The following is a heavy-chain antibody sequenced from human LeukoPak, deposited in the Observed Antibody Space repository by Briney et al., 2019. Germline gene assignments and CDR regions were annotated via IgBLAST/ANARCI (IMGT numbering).Heavy chain of an antibody. Sequence: PSETLSLTCTVSGGSISSYYWSWIRQPAGKGLEWIGRIYTSGSANYNPSLKSRVTMSVNTSKNQFSLKLSSVTAAGTAVYYCARDSGGYYDPFFDIWGQGTMVTVSS. CDR3: ARDSGGYYDPFFDI. CDR1: GGSISSYY. D-gene: IGHD1-26*01. J-gene: IGHJ3*02. CDR2: IYTSGSA. V-gene: IGHV4-4*07.